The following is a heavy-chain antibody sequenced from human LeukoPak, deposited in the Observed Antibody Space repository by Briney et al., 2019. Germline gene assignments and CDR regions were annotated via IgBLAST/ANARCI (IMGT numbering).Heavy chain of an antibody. CDR1: GYTLTSYA. J-gene: IGHJ4*02. CDR3: ARDPPSIAARHFDY. Sequence: ASVKVSCKASGYTLTSYAMNWVRQAPGQGLEWMGWINTNTGNPTYAQGFTGRFAFSLDTSVSTAYLQISSLKAEDTAVYYCARDPPSIAARHFDYWGQGTLVTVSS. CDR2: INTNTGNP. V-gene: IGHV7-4-1*02. D-gene: IGHD6-6*01.